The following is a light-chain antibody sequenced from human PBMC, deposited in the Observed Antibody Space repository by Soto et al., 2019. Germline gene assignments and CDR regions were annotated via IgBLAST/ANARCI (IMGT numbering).Light chain of an antibody. J-gene: IGLJ1*01. CDR1: SSDVGNYNF. CDR3: CSYAGSRTYV. V-gene: IGLV2-23*02. Sequence: QSVLTQPASVSGSPGQSITISCTGTSSDVGNYNFVSWFQQHPGKAPKFMIYEVNKRPSGVSTRFSGSKSGSTASLTISGLQADDEADYYCCSYAGSRTYVFGTGTKVTVL. CDR2: EVN.